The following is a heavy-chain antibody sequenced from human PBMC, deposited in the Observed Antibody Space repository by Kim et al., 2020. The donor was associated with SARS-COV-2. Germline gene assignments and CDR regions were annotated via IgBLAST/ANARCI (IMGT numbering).Heavy chain of an antibody. Sequence: SKKFQGGDTLTRDPAASTAYMELSSLRSEDTAVYYCARSGRYGGSYHFDYWGQGTLVTVSS. V-gene: IGHV1-3*01. J-gene: IGHJ4*02. CDR3: ARSGRYGGSYHFDY. D-gene: IGHD1-26*01.